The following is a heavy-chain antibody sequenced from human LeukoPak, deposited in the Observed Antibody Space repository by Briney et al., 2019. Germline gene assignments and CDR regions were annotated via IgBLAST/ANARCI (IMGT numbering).Heavy chain of an antibody. CDR2: ISGSGGST. CDR3: AKASPSYCSGGSCYPGRAFDI. D-gene: IGHD2-15*01. V-gene: IGHV3-23*01. Sequence: GGSLRLSCAASGFTFSSYAMSWVRQAPGKGLEWVSAISGSGGSTYYADSVKGRFTISRDNSKNTLYLQMNSLRAEDTAVYYCAKASPSYCSGGSCYPGRAFDIWRQGTMVTVSS. CDR1: GFTFSSYA. J-gene: IGHJ3*02.